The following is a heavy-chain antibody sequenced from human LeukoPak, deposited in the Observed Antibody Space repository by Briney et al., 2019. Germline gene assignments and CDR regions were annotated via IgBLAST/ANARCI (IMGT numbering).Heavy chain of an antibody. CDR2: IYRSGST. D-gene: IGHD3-9*01. CDR3: ARVRNDILTGYYLFDY. J-gene: IGHJ4*02. CDR1: GGSISSSNW. V-gene: IGHV4-4*02. Sequence: SETLPLTCAASGGSISSSNWWSWVRQPPGKGLEWIGEIYRSGSTNYNPSLKSRVTISVDKSKNPFSLKLSSVTAADTAVYYCARVRNDILTGYYLFDYWGQGTLVTVSS.